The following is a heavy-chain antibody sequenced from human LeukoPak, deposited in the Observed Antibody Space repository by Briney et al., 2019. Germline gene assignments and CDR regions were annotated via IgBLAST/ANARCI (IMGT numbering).Heavy chain of an antibody. D-gene: IGHD1-26*01. J-gene: IGHJ6*02. CDR2: ISAYNGNT. CDR1: GYTFTSYG. V-gene: IGHV1-18*01. CDR3: ARDPRDVGGYYYYVMDV. Sequence: ASVKVSCKASGYTFTSYGVSWVRQAPGQGLEWMGWISAYNGNTNYAQKLQGRVTMTTDTSKSTAYMELRSLRSDDTAVYYCARDPRDVGGYYYYVMDVWGQGTTVTVSS.